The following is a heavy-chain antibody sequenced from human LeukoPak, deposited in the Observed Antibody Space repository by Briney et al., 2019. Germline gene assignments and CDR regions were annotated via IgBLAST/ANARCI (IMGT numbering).Heavy chain of an antibody. Sequence: SETLSLTCAVYGGSFSGYYWSWIRQPPGKGLEWIGENNHSGSTNYNPSLKSRVTISVDTSKNQFSLKLSSVTAADTAVYYCARVFRIVVVVAARNDASDIWGQGTMVTVSS. CDR1: GGSFSGYY. J-gene: IGHJ3*02. V-gene: IGHV4-34*01. D-gene: IGHD2-15*01. CDR2: NNHSGST. CDR3: ARVFRIVVVVAARNDASDI.